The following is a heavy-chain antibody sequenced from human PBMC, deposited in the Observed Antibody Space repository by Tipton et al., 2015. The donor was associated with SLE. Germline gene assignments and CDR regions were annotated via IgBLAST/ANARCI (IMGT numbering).Heavy chain of an antibody. CDR1: GFSFSSYW. Sequence: SLRLSCAASGFSFSSYWMSWVRQAPGKGLEWVANIRQDGNEKYPVDSVKGRFIISRDNAKDTLYLQMNSLRVEDTAVYYCARDLGHSTHFYYYGIDVWGQGTTVTVSS. D-gene: IGHD6-13*01. CDR2: IRQDGNEK. CDR3: ARDLGHSTHFYYYGIDV. V-gene: IGHV3-7*01. J-gene: IGHJ6*02.